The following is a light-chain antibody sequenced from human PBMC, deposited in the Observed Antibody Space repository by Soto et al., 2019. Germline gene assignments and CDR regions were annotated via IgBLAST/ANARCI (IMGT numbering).Light chain of an antibody. J-gene: IGKJ1*01. Sequence: EIVLTQSPGTLSLSPGERATLSCRASQSVSSSYLAWYQQKPGQAPRLLIYGASSRATGIPDRFSGSGSGKHFTLTISRLESEDFAVYYCQQYGSSPGTFGQGTKVEIK. CDR3: QQYGSSPGT. CDR1: QSVSSSY. CDR2: GAS. V-gene: IGKV3-20*01.